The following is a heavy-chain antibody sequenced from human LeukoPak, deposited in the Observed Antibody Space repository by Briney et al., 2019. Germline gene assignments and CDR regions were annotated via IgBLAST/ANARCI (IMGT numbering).Heavy chain of an antibody. CDR3: AKGGKYDILTGFPRSRLLGDY. CDR1: GFTFSSYA. D-gene: IGHD3-9*01. CDR2: IRYDGRNK. Sequence: PGGSLRLSCAASGFTFSSYAMHWVRQAPGKGLEWVAFIRYDGRNKYYADSVKGRFTISRDNSKNTLYLQMNSLRIEDTAVYYCAKGGKYDILTGFPRSRLLGDYWGQGTLVTVSS. J-gene: IGHJ4*02. V-gene: IGHV3-30*02.